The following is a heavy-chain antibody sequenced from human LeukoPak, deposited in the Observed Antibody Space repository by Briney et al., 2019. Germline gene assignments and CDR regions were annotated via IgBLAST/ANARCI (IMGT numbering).Heavy chain of an antibody. CDR2: IYYSGNT. V-gene: IGHV4-59*01. CDR1: GGSISSYY. J-gene: IGHJ4*02. D-gene: IGHD6-19*01. CDR3: ARGNGWYFY. Sequence: PSETLSLTCTVSGGSISSYYRSWIRQPPGKGLEWIGYIYYSGNTNCNPSLKSRVIISVDTSKNQFSLKLSSVTAADTAVYYCARGNGWYFYWGQGTLVTVSS.